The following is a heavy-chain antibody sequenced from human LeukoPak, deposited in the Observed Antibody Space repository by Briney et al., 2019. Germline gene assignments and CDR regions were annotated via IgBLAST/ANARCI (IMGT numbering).Heavy chain of an antibody. CDR1: GGSFSGYY. J-gene: IGHJ6*03. CDR2: INHSGST. CDR3: ARVLYYYYMDV. Sequence: SETLSLTCAVCGGSFSGYYWSWIRQPPGKGLEWIGEINHSGSTNYNPSLKSRVTISVDTSKNQFSLKLSSVTAADTAVYYCARVLYYYYMDVWGKGTTVTVSS. V-gene: IGHV4-34*01.